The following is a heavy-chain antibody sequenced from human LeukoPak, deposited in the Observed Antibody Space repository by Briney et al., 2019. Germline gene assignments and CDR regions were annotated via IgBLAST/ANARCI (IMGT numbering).Heavy chain of an antibody. CDR3: ARAPYYDFWSGPLTCYMDV. CDR1: GFTFSSYS. V-gene: IGHV3-48*01. Sequence: GGSLRLSCATSGFTFSSYSMNWVRQAPGKGLEWVSYISSSSSTIYYADSVKGRFTISRDNAKNSLYLQMNSLRAEDTAVYYCARAPYYDFWSGPLTCYMDVWGKGTTVTVSS. D-gene: IGHD3-3*01. J-gene: IGHJ6*03. CDR2: ISSSSSTI.